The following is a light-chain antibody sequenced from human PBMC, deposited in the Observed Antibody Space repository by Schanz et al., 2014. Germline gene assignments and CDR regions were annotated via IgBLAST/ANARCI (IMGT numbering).Light chain of an antibody. J-gene: IGKJ2*01. CDR3: QQYGSSPPYT. CDR2: DAS. V-gene: IGKV3-20*01. CDR1: QSVSSN. Sequence: EIVMTQSPATLSVSPGERATLSCRASQSVSSNLAWYQQKPGQAPRLLIYDASNRATGIPARFSGSGSGTDFTLTISRLEPEDFAVYYCQQYGSSPPYTFGQGTKLEIK.